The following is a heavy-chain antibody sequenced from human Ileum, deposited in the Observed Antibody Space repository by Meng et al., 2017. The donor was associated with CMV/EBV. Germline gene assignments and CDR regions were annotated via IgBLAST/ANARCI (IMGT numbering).Heavy chain of an antibody. J-gene: IGHJ3*02. CDR1: GGTFSSYA. CDR3: ARPRPRNIVVVPADDAFDI. V-gene: IGHV1-69*05. Sequence: SVKISCKASGGTFSSYAISWVRQAPGQGLEWMGGIIPIFGTANYAQKFQGRVTITTDESTSTAYMELSSLRSEDTAVYYCARPRPRNIVVVPADDAFDIWGQGTMVTVSS. CDR2: IIPIFGTA. D-gene: IGHD2-2*01.